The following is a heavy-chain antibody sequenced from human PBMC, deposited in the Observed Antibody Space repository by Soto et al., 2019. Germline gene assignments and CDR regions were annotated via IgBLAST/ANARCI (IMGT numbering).Heavy chain of an antibody. D-gene: IGHD1-26*01. V-gene: IGHV1-69*02. Sequence: ASVKVSCKASGYTFSSYSIDWLRQDPGQGLEWMGRIIPMVGLTNYAEKFQGRLAITADKSTSTVYMELRSLRSDDTAVYFCARGGQWDFLSDYWGQGTLVTVSS. CDR3: ARGGQWDFLSDY. CDR2: IIPMVGLT. CDR1: GYTFSSYS. J-gene: IGHJ4*02.